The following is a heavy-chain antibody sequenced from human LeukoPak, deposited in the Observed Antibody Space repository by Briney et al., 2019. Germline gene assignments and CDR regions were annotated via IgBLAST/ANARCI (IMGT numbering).Heavy chain of an antibody. Sequence: KVSCKGSGYSFTTHWIGWVRQMPGKGLEWMGIIYPGDSDTKYSPSFQGQVTISADKSISTAYLQWSSRKASDTTMYYCATVPGYWGQGTLVTVSS. CDR1: GYSFTTHW. CDR2: IYPGDSDT. J-gene: IGHJ4*02. V-gene: IGHV5-51*01. CDR3: ATVPGY. D-gene: IGHD6-19*01.